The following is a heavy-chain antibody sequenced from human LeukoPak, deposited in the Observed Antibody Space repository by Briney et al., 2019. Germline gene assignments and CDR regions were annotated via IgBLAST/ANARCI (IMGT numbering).Heavy chain of an antibody. Sequence: RGSLRLSCAASGFIFSSYWMHWVRQAPGKGLEWVANIKQDGSEKYYVDSVKGRFTISRDNAKNTLYLQMNSLRAEDTAVYYCARAMDYWGQGILVTVSS. CDR1: GFIFSSYW. CDR2: IKQDGSEK. V-gene: IGHV3-7*03. J-gene: IGHJ4*02. CDR3: ARAMDY.